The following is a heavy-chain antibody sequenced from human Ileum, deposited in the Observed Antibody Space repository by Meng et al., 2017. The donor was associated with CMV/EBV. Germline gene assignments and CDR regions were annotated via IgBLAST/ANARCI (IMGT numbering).Heavy chain of an antibody. V-gene: IGHV4-34*01. CDR2: INNRGST. CDR3: ARASPQRRFLSY. J-gene: IGHJ4*02. Sequence: QLHHGGAGSLNPSESLSTLCAFHNSAFSDYYWTWIRPSPGKGLEWIGEINNRGSTNYTPSLKSRVTISIDTSRNQFSLKLTSMTAADTAVYYCARASPQRRFLSYWGQGTLVTVSS. CDR1: NSAFSDYY. D-gene: IGHD3-3*01.